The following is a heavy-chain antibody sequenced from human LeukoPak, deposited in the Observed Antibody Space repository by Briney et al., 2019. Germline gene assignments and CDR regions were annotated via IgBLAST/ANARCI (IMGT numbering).Heavy chain of an antibody. CDR3: AKDAERGFDYSNSLQK. J-gene: IGHJ4*02. D-gene: IGHD4-11*01. Sequence: PGGSLRLSCAASKFTFSHYGMHWVRQAPGKGLEWVAVVLNDGSNQYYADSVKGRFTVSRDNSQNMLYLQMNSLRPEDTAVYYCAKDAERGFDYSNSLQKWGQGTLVTVSS. V-gene: IGHV3-33*03. CDR2: VLNDGSNQ. CDR1: KFTFSHYG.